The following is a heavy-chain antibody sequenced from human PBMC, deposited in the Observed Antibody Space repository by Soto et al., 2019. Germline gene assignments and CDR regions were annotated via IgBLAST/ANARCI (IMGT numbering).Heavy chain of an antibody. CDR3: AKNLDYGFRFQVIFDY. CDR1: GFTFSSYA. D-gene: IGHD3-10*01. V-gene: IGHV3-30*18. J-gene: IGHJ4*02. Sequence: QVQLVESGGGVVQPGRSLRLSCAASGFTFSSYAMHWVRQAPGKGLEWVAVISYDGSNKNYADSVKGRFTISRDNSKNTLYLQMNSLRAEDTAVYSCAKNLDYGFRFQVIFDYWGQGTLVTVSS. CDR2: ISYDGSNK.